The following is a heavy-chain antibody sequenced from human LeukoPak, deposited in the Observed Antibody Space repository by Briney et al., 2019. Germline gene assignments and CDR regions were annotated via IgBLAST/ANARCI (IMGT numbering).Heavy chain of an antibody. D-gene: IGHD3-16*01. CDR2: ISYDGSNK. Sequence: PGGSLRLSCAASGFTFSSYAMHWVRQAPGKGLEWVALISYDGSNKYYADSMKGQFTISRDNSKNTLYLQMNSLRAEDTAVYYCARGGIRQVPFDYWGQGTLVTVSS. CDR1: GFTFSSYA. J-gene: IGHJ4*02. CDR3: ARGGIRQVPFDY. V-gene: IGHV3-30*04.